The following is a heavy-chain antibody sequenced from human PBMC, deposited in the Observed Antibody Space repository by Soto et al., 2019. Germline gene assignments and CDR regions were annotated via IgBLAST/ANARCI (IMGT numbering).Heavy chain of an antibody. J-gene: IGHJ4*02. CDR2: IYYSGST. V-gene: IGHV4-39*01. Sequence: QLQLQESGPGLVKPSETLSLTCTVSGDFIGSSDYYWGWIRQPPGKGLEWIGSIYYSGSTYYNPSLKRRVTIFVDTSKNQCSLKLNSVTAADTAVYYCARRLGTGYSNGWYDYWGQGTPVIVSS. D-gene: IGHD6-19*01. CDR1: GDFIGSSDYY. CDR3: ARRLGTGYSNGWYDY.